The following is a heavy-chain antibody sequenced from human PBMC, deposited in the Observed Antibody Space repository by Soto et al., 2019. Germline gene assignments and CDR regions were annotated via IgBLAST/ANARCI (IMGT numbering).Heavy chain of an antibody. CDR2: IIPIFGTA. CDR3: ARGYGDYVWWGHLTGMDV. Sequence: GASVKVSCKASGGTFSSYAISWVRQAPGQGLEWMGGIIPIFGTANYAQKFQGRVTITADESTSTAYMELSSLRSEDTAVYYCARGYGDYVWWGHLTGMDVWGQGTTVTVSS. J-gene: IGHJ6*02. V-gene: IGHV1-69*13. CDR1: GGTFSSYA. D-gene: IGHD4-17*01.